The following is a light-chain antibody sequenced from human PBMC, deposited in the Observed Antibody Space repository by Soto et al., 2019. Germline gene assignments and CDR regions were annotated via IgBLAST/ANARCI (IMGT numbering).Light chain of an antibody. V-gene: IGKV3-15*01. CDR1: QSVSSN. J-gene: IGKJ1*01. CDR3: QHYYNWRPR. CDR2: DAS. Sequence: EIEMTQSPATLSVSPGEEATLSCRASQSVSSNLAWYQQKPGQAPSLLIYDASTRATGIPARFSGSGSGTEFTLTISRLLSEDFAVYYCQHYYNWRPRFGQGTKVDIK.